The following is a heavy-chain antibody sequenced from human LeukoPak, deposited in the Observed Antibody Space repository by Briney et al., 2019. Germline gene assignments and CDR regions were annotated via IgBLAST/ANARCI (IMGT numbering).Heavy chain of an antibody. CDR2: LIPIFGTA. D-gene: IGHD3-3*01. CDR3: ARAGTIFGRKYNWFDP. V-gene: IGHV1-69*13. CDR1: GGTFSSYA. J-gene: IGHJ5*02. Sequence: ASVKVSCKASGGTFSSYAISWVRQAPGQGLEWMGGLIPIFGTANYAQKFQGRVTITADESTSTAYMELSSLRSEDTAVYYCARAGTIFGRKYNWFDPWGQGTLVTVSS.